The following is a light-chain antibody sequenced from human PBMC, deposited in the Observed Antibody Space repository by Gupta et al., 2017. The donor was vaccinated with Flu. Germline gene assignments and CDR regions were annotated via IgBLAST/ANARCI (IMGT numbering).Light chain of an antibody. CDR1: QSVTNNY. CDR2: GAS. V-gene: IGKV3-20*01. J-gene: IGKJ4*01. Sequence: EIVLTQSPGTLSLSPGERATLSCRASQSVTNNYLAWYHQKPGQAPRLLIHGASSRPSGIPDRFSGSGSGTDFTLTISRLEPEDFAVYYCQQYGRLPVTFGGGTKVEIK. CDR3: QQYGRLPVT.